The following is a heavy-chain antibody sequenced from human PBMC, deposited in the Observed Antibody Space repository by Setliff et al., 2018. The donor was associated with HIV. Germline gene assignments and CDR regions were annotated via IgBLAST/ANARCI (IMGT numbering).Heavy chain of an antibody. D-gene: IGHD6-19*01. CDR2: IIPLFGTA. Sequence: SVKVSCKASGGTFSSYAISWVRQAPGQGLEWMGGIIPLFGTANYAQKFQGRVTITADESTSTAYMELSSLRSEDTAVYYCARAAVAGLDPYYYYYYMDVWSKGTTVTVSS. CDR3: ARAAVAGLDPYYYYYYMDV. J-gene: IGHJ6*03. V-gene: IGHV1-69*13. CDR1: GGTFSSYA.